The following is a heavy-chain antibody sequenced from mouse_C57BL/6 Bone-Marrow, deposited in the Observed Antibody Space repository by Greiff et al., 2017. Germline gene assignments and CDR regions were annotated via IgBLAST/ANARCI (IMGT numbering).Heavy chain of an antibody. CDR1: GYTFTSYW. CDR3: ARGGSSYPWYFDV. V-gene: IGHV1-69*01. D-gene: IGHD1-1*01. CDR2: IDPSDSYT. Sequence: VQLQQPGAELVMPGASVKLSCKASGYTFTSYWMHWVKQRPGQGLEWIGEIDPSDSYTNYNQKFKGKSTLTVDKSSSTAYMQLSSLTSEESAVDYCARGGSSYPWYFDVWGTGTTVTVSS. J-gene: IGHJ1*03.